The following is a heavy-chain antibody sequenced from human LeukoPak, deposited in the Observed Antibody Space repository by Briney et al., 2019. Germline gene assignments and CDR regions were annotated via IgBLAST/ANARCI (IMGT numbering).Heavy chain of an antibody. J-gene: IGHJ5*02. CDR1: NGSINSGGSY. CDR3: ATSSRAHCNGGRCYPS. D-gene: IGHD2-15*01. CDR2: IYFSGSS. V-gene: IGHV4-31*03. Sequence: PSETLSLTCTVSNGSINSGGSYCTWVRQNPRTGLEWIGYIYFSGSSLYNPSLKSRLSISADTSKNQFSLRLSSVPAADTAIYYCATSSRAHCNGGRCYPSWGKGPLVTVPS.